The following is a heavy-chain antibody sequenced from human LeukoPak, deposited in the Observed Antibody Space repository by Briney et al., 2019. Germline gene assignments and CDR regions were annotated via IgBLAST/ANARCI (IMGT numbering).Heavy chain of an antibody. CDR3: ARAGGTFDN. CDR1: GDSVSSKSAS. D-gene: IGHD1-1*01. CDR2: TYYRSKWYN. Sequence: PSQTLSLTCAISGDSVSSKSASWNWIRQSPSRGLEWLGGTYYRSKWYNEYAVSVKSRISINPDTSKNQFSLQLTSVTPEDTAVYYCARAGGTFDNWGQGTLVTVSS. J-gene: IGHJ4*02. V-gene: IGHV6-1*01.